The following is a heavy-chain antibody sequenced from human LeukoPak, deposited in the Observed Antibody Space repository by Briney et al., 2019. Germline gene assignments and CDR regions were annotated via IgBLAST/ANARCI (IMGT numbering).Heavy chain of an antibody. D-gene: IGHD3-10*01. J-gene: IGHJ6*03. CDR3: AREAYDSGNFRTDSYYMDV. CDR2: IYPNSGGT. CDR1: GYTFTGYY. Sequence: GASVKVSCKASGYTFTGYYMHWVRQAPGQGLEWMGWIYPNSGGTNYAQKFQGRVTVTRDTSISTAYMELSRLRSDDTAVYYCAREAYDSGNFRTDSYYMDVWGIGTTVTVSS. V-gene: IGHV1-2*02.